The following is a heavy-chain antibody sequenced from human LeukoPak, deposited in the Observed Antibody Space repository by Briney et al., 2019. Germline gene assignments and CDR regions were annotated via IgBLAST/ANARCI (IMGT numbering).Heavy chain of an antibody. Sequence: SETLSLTCTVSGGSISGSSYYWGWIRQPPGKGLEWIGSIYYSGSTYYNPSLKSRVTISVDTSKNQFSLKLNSVTATDTAVYYCARDLLNEGNHLDYWGQGTLVTVSS. D-gene: IGHD4-23*01. CDR2: IYYSGST. J-gene: IGHJ4*02. CDR1: GGSISGSSYY. CDR3: ARDLLNEGNHLDY. V-gene: IGHV4-39*02.